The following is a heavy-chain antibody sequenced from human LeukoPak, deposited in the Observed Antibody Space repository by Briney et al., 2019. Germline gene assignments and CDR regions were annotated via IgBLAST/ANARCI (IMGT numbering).Heavy chain of an antibody. Sequence: GALRLSCAASGFTFSSYGMHWVRQAPGKGLEWVAVISYDGSNKYYADSVKGRFTNSRDNSKNTLYLQMNSLRAEDTAVYYCAKPLRYFDWFDYYYYGMDVWGQGTTVTVSS. J-gene: IGHJ6*02. V-gene: IGHV3-30*18. CDR1: GFTFSSYG. CDR3: AKPLRYFDWFDYYYYGMDV. D-gene: IGHD3-9*01. CDR2: ISYDGSNK.